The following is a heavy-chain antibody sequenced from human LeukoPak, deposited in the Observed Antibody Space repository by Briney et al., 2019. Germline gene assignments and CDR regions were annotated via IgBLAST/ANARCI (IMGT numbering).Heavy chain of an antibody. CDR3: AELGITMIGGV. CDR1: GFIFSNFS. D-gene: IGHD3-10*02. J-gene: IGHJ6*04. V-gene: IGHV3-21*01. CDR2: ISSRSTYI. Sequence: GGSLRLSCAASGFIFSNFSMNWVRQAPGKGLEWVSSISSRSTYIYYAHSVKGRFTISRDNAKNSLYLQMNSLRAEDTAVYYCAELGITMIGGVWGKGTTVTISS.